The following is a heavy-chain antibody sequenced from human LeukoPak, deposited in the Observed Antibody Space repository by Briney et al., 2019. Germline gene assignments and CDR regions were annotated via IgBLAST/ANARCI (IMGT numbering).Heavy chain of an antibody. D-gene: IGHD3-10*01. CDR1: GFTFSSYA. CDR2: ITSDGGRT. V-gene: IGHV3-64*01. Sequence: PGGSLRLSCAASGFTFSSYAVHWVRQAPGKGLEYVSAITSDGGRTYYANSVKGIFTISRDNSKNTLYLQMRSLRAEDMAVYYCARSRGLDLHYYSYMDVWGKGTTVTVSS. J-gene: IGHJ6*03. CDR3: ARSRGLDLHYYSYMDV.